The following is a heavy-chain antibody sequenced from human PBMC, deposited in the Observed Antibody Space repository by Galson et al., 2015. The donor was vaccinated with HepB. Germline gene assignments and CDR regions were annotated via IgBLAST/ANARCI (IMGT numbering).Heavy chain of an antibody. CDR1: GFTFSSYG. V-gene: IGHV3-30*02. J-gene: IGHJ4*02. CDR2: IRYDGSNK. D-gene: IGHD3-22*01. Sequence: SLRLSCAASGFTFSSYGMHWVRQAPGKGLEWVAFIRYDGSNKYYADSVKGRFTISRDNSKNTLYLQMNSLRAEDTAVYYCAKTPYYYDSSGEEYYFDYWGQGTLVTVSS. CDR3: AKTPYYYDSSGEEYYFDY.